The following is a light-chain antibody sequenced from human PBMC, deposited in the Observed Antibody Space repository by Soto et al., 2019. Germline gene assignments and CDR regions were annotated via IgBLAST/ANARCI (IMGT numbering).Light chain of an antibody. V-gene: IGKV1-39*01. CDR2: AAS. CDR3: QQTYSALTWP. CDR1: QSITSY. J-gene: IGKJ1*01. Sequence: DIQMTQSPSSLSASVGDRVTITCRASQSITSYLNWYQQKPGKAPRLLAFAASRLQSGVPSRFSVGRYGSDFTLTISNVQPEDFATYYCQQTYSALTWPFGQGTKLEI.